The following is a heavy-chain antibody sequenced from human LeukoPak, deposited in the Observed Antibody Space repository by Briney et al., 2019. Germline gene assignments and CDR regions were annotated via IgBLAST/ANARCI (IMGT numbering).Heavy chain of an antibody. Sequence: GGSLRLSCAASGFTFSSYAMSWVRQAPGKGLEWVSAITGSSGSTYYADSVKGRFTISRDNSENTLYLQMNSLRAEDTAVYYCAKRGASGSYNWFDPWGQGTLVTVSS. CDR1: GFTFSSYA. D-gene: IGHD3-22*01. CDR3: AKRGASGSYNWFDP. CDR2: ITGSSGST. J-gene: IGHJ5*02. V-gene: IGHV3-23*01.